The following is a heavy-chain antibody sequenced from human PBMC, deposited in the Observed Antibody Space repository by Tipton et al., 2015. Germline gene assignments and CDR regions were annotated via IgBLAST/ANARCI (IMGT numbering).Heavy chain of an antibody. V-gene: IGHV3-33*01. Sequence: RSLRLSCAASGFTFSRNGMHWVRQAPGKGLEWVAVIWFDGSNKYYADSVKGRFTISRDNSKNTLYLQMNSLRAEDTAVYYCARGRNPYYYESSAATDAFDIWGQGTMVTVSS. CDR3: ARGRNPYYYESSAATDAFDI. J-gene: IGHJ3*02. CDR1: GFTFSRNG. D-gene: IGHD3-22*01. CDR2: IWFDGSNK.